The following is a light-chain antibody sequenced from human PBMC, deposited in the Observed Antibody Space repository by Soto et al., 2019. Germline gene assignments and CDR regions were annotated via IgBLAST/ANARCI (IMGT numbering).Light chain of an antibody. Sequence: DTQMTQSPSAMSASVGDRVTITCRASRDITNYVAWFQQKPGQVPKRLIYAASSLHRGVPSRFSGSGSETEFTLTISSLQPEDFATYYCLQHNTYPHTFGQGTKLEIK. CDR3: LQHNTYPHT. V-gene: IGKV1-17*03. CDR2: AAS. J-gene: IGKJ2*01. CDR1: RDITNY.